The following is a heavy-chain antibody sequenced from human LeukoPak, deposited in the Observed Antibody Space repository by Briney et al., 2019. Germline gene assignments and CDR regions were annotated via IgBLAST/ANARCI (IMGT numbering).Heavy chain of an antibody. CDR3: ARAIALYYGSGSYSFDY. J-gene: IGHJ4*02. CDR2: ISSSDSTI. Sequence: GGSLRLSCAASGFTFSDYYMSWIRQAPGKGLEWVSYISSSDSTIYYADSVKGRFTISRDNAKNSLYLQMNSLRAEDTAVYYCARAIALYYGSGSYSFDYWGQGTLVTVSS. CDR1: GFTFSDYY. V-gene: IGHV3-11*01. D-gene: IGHD3-10*01.